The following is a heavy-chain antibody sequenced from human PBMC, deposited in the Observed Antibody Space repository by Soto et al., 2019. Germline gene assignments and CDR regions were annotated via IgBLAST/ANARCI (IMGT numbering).Heavy chain of an antibody. Sequence: SETLSLTCTVSGGSISSGGYYWSWIRQHPGKGLEWIGYIYYSGSTYYNPSLKSRVTISVDTSKNQFSLKLSSVTAADTAVYYCARGTDCSGGSCYLEGMDVWGQGTTVTVSS. CDR3: ARGTDCSGGSCYLEGMDV. D-gene: IGHD2-15*01. CDR2: IYYSGST. J-gene: IGHJ6*02. V-gene: IGHV4-31*03. CDR1: GGSISSGGYY.